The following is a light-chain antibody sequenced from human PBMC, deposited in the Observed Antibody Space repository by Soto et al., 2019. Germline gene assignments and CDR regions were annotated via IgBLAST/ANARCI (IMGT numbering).Light chain of an antibody. Sequence: THITQSPSTLSSSVEDRVTITCRASQSISSWLAWYQQKPGKAPKLLIYKASSLESGVPSRFSGSGSGTEFTLTISSLQPDDFAVYYCQQYNNWPQTFGQGTKVDI. CDR2: KAS. J-gene: IGKJ1*01. V-gene: IGKV1-5*03. CDR1: QSISSW. CDR3: QQYNNWPQT.